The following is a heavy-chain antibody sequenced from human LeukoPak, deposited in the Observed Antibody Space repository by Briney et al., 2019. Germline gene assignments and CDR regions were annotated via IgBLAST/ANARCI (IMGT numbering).Heavy chain of an antibody. CDR3: ARGGGYYDILTGFRPLDY. V-gene: IGHV1-2*02. CDR1: GYTFTGYY. J-gene: IGHJ4*02. CDR2: INPNSGGT. D-gene: IGHD3-9*01. Sequence: ASVKVSCKASGYTFTGYYMHWVRQAPGQGLEWMGWINPNSGGTNYAQKFQGRVTMTRDTSISTAYMELSRLRSDDTAVYYCARGGGYYDILTGFRPLDYWGQGTLVTVSS.